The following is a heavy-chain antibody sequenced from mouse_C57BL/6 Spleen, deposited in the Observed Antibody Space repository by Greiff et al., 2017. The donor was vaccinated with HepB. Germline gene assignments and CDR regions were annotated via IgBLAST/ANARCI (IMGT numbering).Heavy chain of an antibody. V-gene: IGHV1-54*01. J-gene: IGHJ2*01. D-gene: IGHD1-1*01. CDR3: ARGGPYYYGSSYGFDY. CDR2: INPGSGGT. Sequence: VQLQESGAELVRPGTSVKVSCKASGYAFTNYLIEWVKQRPGQGLEWIGVINPGSGGTNNNEKLKGKATLTADKSSSPASMQLSSLTSEDSAVYFCARGGPYYYGSSYGFDYWGQGTTLTVSS. CDR1: GYAFTNYL.